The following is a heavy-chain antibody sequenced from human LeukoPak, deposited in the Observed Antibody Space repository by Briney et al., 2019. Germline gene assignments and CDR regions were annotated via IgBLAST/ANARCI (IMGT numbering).Heavy chain of an antibody. D-gene: IGHD1/OR15-1a*01. CDR1: GYTFTSYY. J-gene: IGHJ5*02. V-gene: IGHV1-18*04. CDR2: ISAYNGNT. Sequence: ASVEVSCKTSGYTFTSYYMHWVRQAPGQGLEWMGWISAYNGNTNYAQKLQGRVTMTTDTSTSTAYMELRSLRSDDTAVYYCARDTGLEEPFDPWGQGTLVTVSS. CDR3: ARDTGLEEPFDP.